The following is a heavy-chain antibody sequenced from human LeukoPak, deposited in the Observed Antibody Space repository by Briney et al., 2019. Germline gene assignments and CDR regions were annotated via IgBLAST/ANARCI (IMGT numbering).Heavy chain of an antibody. Sequence: PGGSLRLSCAASGFTVSSNYMSWVRQAPGKGLEWVSVIYSGGSTYYADSVKGRFTISRDNSKNTLYLQMNSLRAEDTAVYYCAKDIDPKRGGDAFDIWGQGTMVTVSS. D-gene: IGHD2-15*01. J-gene: IGHJ3*02. CDR3: AKDIDPKRGGDAFDI. CDR2: IYSGGST. CDR1: GFTVSSNY. V-gene: IGHV3-53*01.